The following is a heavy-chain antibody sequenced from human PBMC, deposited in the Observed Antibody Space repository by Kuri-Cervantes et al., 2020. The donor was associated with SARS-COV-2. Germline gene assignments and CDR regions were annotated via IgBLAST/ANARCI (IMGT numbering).Heavy chain of an antibody. CDR1: GYTFTSYY. CDR2: INPSGGST. V-gene: IGHV1-46*01. D-gene: IGHD2-2*01. CDR3: ARANIVVVPAALGEIIYYYYYMDV. J-gene: IGHJ6*03. Sequence: ASVKVSCKASGYTFTSYYMHWVRQAPGQGLEWMGIINPSGGSTSYAQKFQGRVTMTRDTSTSTVYMELSSLRSEDTAVYYYARANIVVVPAALGEIIYYYYYMDVWGKGTTVTVSS.